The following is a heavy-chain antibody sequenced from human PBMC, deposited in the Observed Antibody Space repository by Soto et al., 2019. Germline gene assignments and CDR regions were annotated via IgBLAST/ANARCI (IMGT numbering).Heavy chain of an antibody. CDR1: GYTVTIYA. Sequence: SVKVACKASGYTVTIYAMHWVRQAPGQRLEWMGWINAGNSDTTYSQKFQGRVTITSDTSASTAYMELTSLRSEDTAVYYCTRRHGGNGNFDYWGQGTLVTVS. CDR3: TRRHGGNGNFDY. D-gene: IGHD2-15*01. V-gene: IGHV1-3*01. J-gene: IGHJ4*02. CDR2: INAGNSDT.